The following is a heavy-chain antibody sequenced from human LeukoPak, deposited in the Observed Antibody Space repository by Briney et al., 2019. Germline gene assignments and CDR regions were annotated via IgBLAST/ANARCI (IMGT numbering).Heavy chain of an antibody. V-gene: IGHV3-7*01. CDR1: GFRFSNYW. D-gene: IGHD3-16*01. J-gene: IGHJ6*02. CDR3: VRFGPDHDMGL. CDR2: IKADGSET. Sequence: GGSLRLSCAAAGFRFSNYWMTWVRQAPEKGLEWLARIKADGSETYYVDSVKGRFTISRDNAKSSLYLQMNSLRVEDTAVYHCVRFGPDHDMGLWGQGTTVTVS.